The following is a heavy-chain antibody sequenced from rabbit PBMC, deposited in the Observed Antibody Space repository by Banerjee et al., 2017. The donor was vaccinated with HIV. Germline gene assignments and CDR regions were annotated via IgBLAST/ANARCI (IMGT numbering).Heavy chain of an antibody. CDR3: AKDMGVAAGYFFNL. V-gene: IGHV1S7*01. Sequence: ANWVNGRFTISRDNAQNTLYLQLNSLTAADTATYFCAKDMGVAAGYFFNLWGPGTLVTVS. D-gene: IGHD4-1*01. J-gene: IGHJ4*01.